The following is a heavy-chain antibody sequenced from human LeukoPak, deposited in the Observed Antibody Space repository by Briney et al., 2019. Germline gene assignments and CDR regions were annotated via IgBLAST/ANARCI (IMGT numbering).Heavy chain of an antibody. V-gene: IGHV4-59*01. CDR3: ARARNGDYAAHFDY. J-gene: IGHJ4*02. CDR1: GGSISSYY. Sequence: PSETLSLTCTVSGGSISSYYWSWIRQPPGKGLEWIGYIYYSGSTNYNPSLKSRVTISVDTSKNQFSLKLSSVTAADTAVYYCARARNGDYAAHFDYWGQGTLVTVSS. D-gene: IGHD4-17*01. CDR2: IYYSGST.